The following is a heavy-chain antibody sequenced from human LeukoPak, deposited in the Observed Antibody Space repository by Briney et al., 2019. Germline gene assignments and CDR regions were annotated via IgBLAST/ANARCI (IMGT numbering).Heavy chain of an antibody. CDR1: GFTFSSYS. CDR3: ARDSPFGEGWFDP. D-gene: IGHD3-16*01. J-gene: IGHJ5*02. Sequence: PGGSLRLSCAASGFTFSSYSMNWVRQAPGKGLEWVSYISSSSSTIYYADSVKGRFTISRDNAKNSLYLQMNSLRGEDTAVYYCARDSPFGEGWFDPWGQGTLVTVSS. V-gene: IGHV3-48*01. CDR2: ISSSSSTI.